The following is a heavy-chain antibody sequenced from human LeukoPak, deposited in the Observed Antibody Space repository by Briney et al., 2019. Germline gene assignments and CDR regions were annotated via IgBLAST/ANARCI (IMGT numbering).Heavy chain of an antibody. V-gene: IGHV3-30*04. CDR2: ISYDGSNK. J-gene: IGHJ4*02. CDR1: GFTFSFYA. Sequence: GGSLRLSCAAAGFTFSFYAMGWVSQAPGEGLEWVAVISYDGSNKYYADSVKGRFTISRDNSKNTLYLQMNSRRAEDTAVYYCASRAIAVANARGQGTVLTVPT. CDR3: ASRAIAVANA. D-gene: IGHD6-19*01.